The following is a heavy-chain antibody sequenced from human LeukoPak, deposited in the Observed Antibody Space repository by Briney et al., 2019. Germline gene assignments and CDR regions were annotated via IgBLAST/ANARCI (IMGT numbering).Heavy chain of an antibody. CDR2: IYYSGST. V-gene: IGHV4-59*12. CDR3: ARRRIAARQYYFDY. D-gene: IGHD6-6*01. Sequence: SETLSLTCTVSGGSISSYYWNWIRQPPGKGLEWIGYIYYSGSTNYNPSLKSRVTISVDTSKNQFSLKLSSVTAADTAVYYCARRRIAARQYYFDYWGQGTLVTVSS. CDR1: GGSISSYY. J-gene: IGHJ4*02.